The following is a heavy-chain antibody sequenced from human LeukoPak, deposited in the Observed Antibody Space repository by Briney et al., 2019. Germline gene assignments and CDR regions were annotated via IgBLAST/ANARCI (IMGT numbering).Heavy chain of an antibody. D-gene: IGHD3-22*01. J-gene: IGHJ4*02. CDR1: GYTFTGYY. V-gene: IGHV1-2*02. CDR3: ARGTYYDSSAYSGVRLFDY. Sequence: ASVKVSCKASGYTFTGYYMHWVRQAPGQGLEWMGWINPNSGRTDYAQKFQGRVTMTGDTSISTAYMELTRLTSDDTAVYYCARGTYYDSSAYSGVRLFDYWGQGTLVTVSS. CDR2: INPNSGRT.